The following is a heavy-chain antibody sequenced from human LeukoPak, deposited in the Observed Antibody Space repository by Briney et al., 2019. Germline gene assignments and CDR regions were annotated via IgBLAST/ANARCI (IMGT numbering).Heavy chain of an antibody. CDR2: ISAYNGNT. V-gene: IGHV1-18*01. CDR1: GYTFTSYG. Sequence: GASVKVSCKASGYTFTSYGISWVRQAPGQGLEWMGWISAYNGNTNYAQKLQGRVTMTTDTSTSTAYMELRSLRSDDTAVYYCARDQGVVVAANYFDYWGQGTLVTVSS. CDR3: ARDQGVVVAANYFDY. J-gene: IGHJ4*02. D-gene: IGHD2-15*01.